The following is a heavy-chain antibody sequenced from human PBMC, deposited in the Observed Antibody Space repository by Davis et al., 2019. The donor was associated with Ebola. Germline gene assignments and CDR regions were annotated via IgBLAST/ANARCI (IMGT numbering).Heavy chain of an antibody. CDR3: TRPGYSSGRDY. J-gene: IGHJ4*02. Sequence: GESLKISCAASGFTFSGSAMRWVRQASGKGLEWVGRIRSKANSYATAYAASVKGRFTISRDDSKNTAYLQMNSLKTEDTAVYYCTRPGYSSGRDYWGQGTLVTVSS. V-gene: IGHV3-73*01. CDR1: GFTFSGSA. CDR2: IRSKANSYAT. D-gene: IGHD6-19*01.